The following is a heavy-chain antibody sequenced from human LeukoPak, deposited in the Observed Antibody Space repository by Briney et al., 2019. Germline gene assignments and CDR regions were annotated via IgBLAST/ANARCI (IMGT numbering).Heavy chain of an antibody. D-gene: IGHD2-21*01. CDR2: IKSKTDGGTT. J-gene: IGHJ4*02. Sequence: GGSLRLSCAASGFTFSNAWMCWVRQAPGKGLEWVGRIKSKTDGGTTDYAAPVKGRFTISRDDSKSIAYLQMNSLKTEDTAVYYCTRDRVGLWWFNWGQGTLVTVSS. V-gene: IGHV3-15*01. CDR3: TRDRVGLWWFN. CDR1: GFTFSNAW.